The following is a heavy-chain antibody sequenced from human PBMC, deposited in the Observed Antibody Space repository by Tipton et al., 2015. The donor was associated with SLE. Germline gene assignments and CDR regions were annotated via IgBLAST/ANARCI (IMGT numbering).Heavy chain of an antibody. D-gene: IGHD4-17*01. Sequence: TLSLTCAVYGGALSGYYCSLIRPPPGKGLGWVGEINHSGSTNYNPSLKSRVTISVDTSKNQFSLKLTSLTAADTAVYYCARGLYGDEPGYWGQGTLVTVSS. CDR2: INHSGST. CDR1: GGALSGYY. CDR3: ARGLYGDEPGY. J-gene: IGHJ4*02. V-gene: IGHV4-34*01.